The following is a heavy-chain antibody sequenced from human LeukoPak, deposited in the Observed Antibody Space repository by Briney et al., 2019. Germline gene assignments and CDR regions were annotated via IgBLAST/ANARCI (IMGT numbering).Heavy chain of an antibody. CDR2: INSDGSST. V-gene: IGHV3-74*01. CDR1: GFTFSSYW. D-gene: IGHD3-9*01. J-gene: IGHJ6*02. CDR3: AREWAYYDILTPNGMDV. Sequence: GGSLRLSCAASGFTFSSYWMHWVRQAPGKGLVWVSRINSDGSSTSYADSVKGRFTISRDNAKDTLYLQMNSLRAEDTAVYYCAREWAYYDILTPNGMDVWGQGTTVTVSS.